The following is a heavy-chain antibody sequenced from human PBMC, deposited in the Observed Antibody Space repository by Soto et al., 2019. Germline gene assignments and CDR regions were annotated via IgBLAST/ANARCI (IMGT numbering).Heavy chain of an antibody. CDR3: ARKDKSGYFNWFDP. Sequence: GESLKISCRTSGYKFTSSWIAWVRQMPGKGLEWMGIIFPSDSDTRYSPSFQGQVTISADRSTSTVFLQWPSLKASDTAVYFCARKDKSGYFNWFDPWGQGTLVTVSS. J-gene: IGHJ5*02. CDR2: IFPSDSDT. CDR1: GYKFTSSW. D-gene: IGHD3-22*01. V-gene: IGHV5-51*01.